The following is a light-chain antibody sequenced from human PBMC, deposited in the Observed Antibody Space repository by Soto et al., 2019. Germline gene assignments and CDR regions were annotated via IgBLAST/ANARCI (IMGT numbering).Light chain of an antibody. CDR1: QSVSSSY. CDR2: GAY. J-gene: IGKJ1*01. Sequence: EIVLTQSPGTLSLSPGEIATLSCRASQSVSSSYIAWYQQKPGQAPRLLIYGAYSRDTGIPDRFSGSGSGTDFTLTISRLEPEDFAVYYCPQYGSSLWTFGQGTKVEIK. V-gene: IGKV3-20*01. CDR3: PQYGSSLWT.